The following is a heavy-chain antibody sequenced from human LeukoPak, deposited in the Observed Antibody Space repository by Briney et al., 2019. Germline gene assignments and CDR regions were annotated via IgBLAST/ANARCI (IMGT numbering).Heavy chain of an antibody. D-gene: IGHD4-17*01. Sequence: SETLSLTCAVSGGSISSGGYSWSWIRQPPGKGLEWIGYIYHSGSTYYNPSLKSRVTISVDRSKNQFSLKLNSVTAADTAVYYCARDFDGDHDQDAFDIWGQGTLVTVSS. CDR1: GGSISSGGYS. CDR3: ARDFDGDHDQDAFDI. CDR2: IYHSGST. J-gene: IGHJ3*02. V-gene: IGHV4-30-2*01.